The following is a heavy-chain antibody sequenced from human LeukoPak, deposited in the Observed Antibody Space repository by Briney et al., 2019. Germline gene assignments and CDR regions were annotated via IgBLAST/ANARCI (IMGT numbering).Heavy chain of an antibody. J-gene: IGHJ4*02. CDR2: INHSGST. Sequence: SETLSLTCAVYGGSFSGYYWSWIRQPPGKGLEWIGEINHSGSTNYNPSLKSRVTISVDTSKNQFSLKLSSVTAADTAVYYCARHRYYDFWPSWGQGTLVTVSS. CDR1: GGSFSGYY. CDR3: ARHRYYDFWPS. D-gene: IGHD3-3*01. V-gene: IGHV4-34*01.